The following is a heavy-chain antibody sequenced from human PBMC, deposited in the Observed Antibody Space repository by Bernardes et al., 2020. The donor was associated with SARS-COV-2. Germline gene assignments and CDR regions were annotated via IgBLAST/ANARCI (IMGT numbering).Heavy chain of an antibody. V-gene: IGHV1-2*04. CDR3: ARSPTDYCSGGSCYRDAFDI. CDR1: GFTLTYFY. D-gene: IGHD2-15*01. CDR2: INPNSGGT. J-gene: IGHJ3*02. Sequence: ASVKVSCKASGFTLTYFYMHWVRQAPGQGLEWMGWINPNSGGTNYAQKFQGWVTMTRDTSISTAYMELSRLRSDDTAVYYCARSPTDYCSGGSCYRDAFDIWGQGTMVTVSS.